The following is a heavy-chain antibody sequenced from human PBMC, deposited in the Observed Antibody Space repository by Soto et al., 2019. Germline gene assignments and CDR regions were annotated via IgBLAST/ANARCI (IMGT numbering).Heavy chain of an antibody. Sequence: QVQLVEAGGGVVQPGRPLRLSCAASGFTFSSYGMHWVRQAPGKGLEWVAVIWYDGSNKYYADSVKGRFTISRDNSKNTLYLQMNSLRAEDTAVYYCARGTSGDYYYGMDVCGQGTTVTVSS. V-gene: IGHV3-33*01. J-gene: IGHJ6*02. CDR2: IWYDGSNK. CDR3: ARGTSGDYYYGMDV. D-gene: IGHD7-27*01. CDR1: GFTFSSYG.